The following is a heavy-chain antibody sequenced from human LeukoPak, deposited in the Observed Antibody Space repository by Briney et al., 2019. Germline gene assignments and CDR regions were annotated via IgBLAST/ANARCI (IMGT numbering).Heavy chain of an antibody. CDR3: ARQGGLGSYATGSWFDP. CDR2: IWYEGTNI. V-gene: IGHV3-33*01. D-gene: IGHD1-26*01. Sequence: GGSLRLSCAASGFTFSNYGMHWVRQAPGKGLEWVAVIWYEGTNIYYADSVKGRFTISRDNSKSTVYLQMNSLRAEDTAMYYCARQGGLGSYATGSWFDPWGQGTLVTVSS. J-gene: IGHJ5*02. CDR1: GFTFSNYG.